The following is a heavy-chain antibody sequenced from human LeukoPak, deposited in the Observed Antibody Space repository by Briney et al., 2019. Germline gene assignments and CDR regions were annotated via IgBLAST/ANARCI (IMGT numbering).Heavy chain of an antibody. CDR1: GFAFGSEA. Sequence: GGSLRLSCAVSGFAFGSEAMSWVRQAPGKGLECVSVISGGAGSTYYADSVKGRFTISRDNSKNTLYLQMNSLRAEDTAVYYCARDLPIAAAGRDAFDIWGQGTMVTVSS. CDR2: ISGGAGST. J-gene: IGHJ3*02. CDR3: ARDLPIAAAGRDAFDI. D-gene: IGHD6-13*01. V-gene: IGHV3-23*01.